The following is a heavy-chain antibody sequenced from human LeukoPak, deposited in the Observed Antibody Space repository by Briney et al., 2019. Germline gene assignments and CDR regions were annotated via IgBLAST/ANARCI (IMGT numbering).Heavy chain of an antibody. Sequence: GGSLRLSCAASGFTFSSYAMSWVRQAPGKGLECISGFSGSGGSTYYADSVKGRFTISRDNAKNSLYLQMNSLRAEDTAVYYCARYQSGDPPDYWGQGTLVTVSS. J-gene: IGHJ4*02. D-gene: IGHD4-17*01. CDR1: GFTFSSYA. CDR2: FSGSGGST. V-gene: IGHV3-23*01. CDR3: ARYQSGDPPDY.